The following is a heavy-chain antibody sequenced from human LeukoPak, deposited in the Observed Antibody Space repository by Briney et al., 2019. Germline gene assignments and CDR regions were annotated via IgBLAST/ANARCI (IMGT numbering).Heavy chain of an antibody. V-gene: IGHV1-2*02. CDR2: INPNSGGT. CDR1: GYTFTGYY. CDR3: ASDHCSGGSSYD. J-gene: IGHJ4*02. Sequence: ALVKVSCKASGYTFTGYYMHWVRQAPGQGLEWMGWINPNSGGTNYAQKFQGRVTMTRDTSISTAYMELSRLRSDDTAVEYCASDHCSGGSSYDWGQGTLVTVSS. D-gene: IGHD2-15*01.